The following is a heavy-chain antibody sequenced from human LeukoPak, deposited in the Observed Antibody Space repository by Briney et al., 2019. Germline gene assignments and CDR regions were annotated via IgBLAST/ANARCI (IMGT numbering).Heavy chain of an antibody. CDR1: GGTFSSYA. CDR3: ARVKGTMVRGVIGAFDI. J-gene: IGHJ3*02. D-gene: IGHD3-10*01. Sequence: SVKVSCKASGGTFSSYAISWVRQAPGQGLEWMGGIIPIFGTANYAQKFQGRVTITTDESTSTAYMELSSLRSEDTAVYYCARVKGTMVRGVIGAFDIWGQGSMVTVSS. V-gene: IGHV1-69*05. CDR2: IIPIFGTA.